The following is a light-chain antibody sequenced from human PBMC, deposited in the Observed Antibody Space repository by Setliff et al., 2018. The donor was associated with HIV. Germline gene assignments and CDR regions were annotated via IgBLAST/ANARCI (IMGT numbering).Light chain of an antibody. J-gene: IGLJ1*01. CDR3: SSHISSNTYV. Sequence: SALTQPPSVSGSPGQSVTISCTGTSSDVGSYNRVSWYQQPPGTAPKLMIYGASNRPSGVPDRFSGSKSGNTASLTISGLQAEDEADYYCSSHISSNTYVFGTGTKVTVL. V-gene: IGLV2-18*02. CDR1: SSDVGSYNR. CDR2: GAS.